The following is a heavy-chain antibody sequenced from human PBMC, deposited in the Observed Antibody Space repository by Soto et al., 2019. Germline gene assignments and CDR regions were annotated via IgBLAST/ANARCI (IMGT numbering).Heavy chain of an antibody. CDR2: IYYSGST. Sequence: PSETLSLTCTVYGGSISSGGFYWSWIRQHPGKGLEWIGYIYYSGSTYYNPSLKSRVTISVDTSKNQFSLKLSSVTAADTSVYYCARASLGFCTNGVCENYYGMDVWGQGTTVTVSS. V-gene: IGHV4-31*03. CDR1: GGSISSGGFY. D-gene: IGHD2-8*01. CDR3: ARASLGFCTNGVCENYYGMDV. J-gene: IGHJ6*02.